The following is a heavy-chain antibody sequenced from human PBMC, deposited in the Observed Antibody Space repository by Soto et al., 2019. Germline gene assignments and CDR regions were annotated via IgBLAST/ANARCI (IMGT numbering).Heavy chain of an antibody. CDR1: GFSLSNAKMG. CDR2: IFSNDEE. CDR3: ARKGDTYYYAMDV. Sequence: QVTLKESGPVLVKPTETLTLTCAVSGFSLSNAKMGVSWIRQPPGKALEWLAHIFSNDEESYSKSLKSRLTIAKDTSKSQVVLTMTDMDPVDTATYYCARKGDTYYYAMDVWGHGITVTVSS. D-gene: IGHD1-26*01. J-gene: IGHJ6*02. V-gene: IGHV2-26*01.